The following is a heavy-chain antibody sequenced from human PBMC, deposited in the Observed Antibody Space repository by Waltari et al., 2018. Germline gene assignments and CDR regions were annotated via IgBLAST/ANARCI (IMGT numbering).Heavy chain of an antibody. CDR3: ARDAHWGLDALHI. J-gene: IGHJ3*02. CDR1: GDSVSSNRAA. V-gene: IGHV6-1*01. Sequence: QVQLQQSGPGLVKPSQTLSLTCAISGDSVSSNRAAWNWIRQSPSGGLVWRGRTYYRSKWSYDYAPSVKSRITINTDTSKNQCSLQLNSVTPEDTAVYYCARDAHWGLDALHIWGQGTMVTVSS. D-gene: IGHD7-27*01. CDR2: TYYRSKWSY.